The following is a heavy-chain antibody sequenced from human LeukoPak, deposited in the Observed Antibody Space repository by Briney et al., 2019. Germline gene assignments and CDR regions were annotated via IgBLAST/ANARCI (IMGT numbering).Heavy chain of an antibody. CDR2: INPNRDSI. J-gene: IGHJ4*02. V-gene: IGHV1-2*02. CDR1: GYTSIGYY. CDR3: AREIRAQGFDY. Sequence: ASVKVSCKASGYTSIGYYIHWVRQDPGQGLEWMGWINPNRDSINFAQKFQGRVTLTRDTSISTAYMELSRLRSDDTAVYYCAREIRAQGFDYWGQGTLVTVSS.